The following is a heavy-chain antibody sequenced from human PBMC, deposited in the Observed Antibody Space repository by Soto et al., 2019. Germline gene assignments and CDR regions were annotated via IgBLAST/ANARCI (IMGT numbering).Heavy chain of an antibody. CDR3: ARAKKQWLGYFDY. CDR2: IIPILGIA. CDR1: GGTFISYT. Sequence: ASVTVSCQAAGGTFISYTISWVRQAPGQGLEWMGRIIPILGIANYAQKFQGRVTITADKSTSTAYMELSSLRSEDTAVYYCARAKKQWLGYFDYWGQGTLVTVSS. J-gene: IGHJ4*02. V-gene: IGHV1-69*02. D-gene: IGHD6-19*01.